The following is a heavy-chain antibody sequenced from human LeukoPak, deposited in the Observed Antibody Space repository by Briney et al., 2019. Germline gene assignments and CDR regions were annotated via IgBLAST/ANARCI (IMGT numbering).Heavy chain of an antibody. D-gene: IGHD2-2*01. V-gene: IGHV1-18*01. CDR2: ISAYNGNT. J-gene: IGHJ5*02. CDR1: GYTFTSYG. Sequence: ASVKVSCKASGYTFTSYGISWVRQAHGQGLEWMGWISAYNGNTNYAQKLQGRVTMTTDTSTSTAYMELRSLRSDDTAVYYCARESYCSSTSCYSMSGFDPWGQGTLVTVSS. CDR3: ARESYCSSTSCYSMSGFDP.